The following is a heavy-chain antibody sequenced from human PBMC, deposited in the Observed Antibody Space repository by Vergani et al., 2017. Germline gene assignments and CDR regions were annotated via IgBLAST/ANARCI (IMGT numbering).Heavy chain of an antibody. CDR2: ISGSVSSI. V-gene: IGHV3-11*04. CDR3: ARAAILVSGGGGTLDL. Sequence: QVQLVESGGGLVKPGGSLRLSCAASGFSFSNYYMTWIRQAPGKGLEWVSYISGSVSSIFYADSVKGRFTISRDNADNSLYMQMNSLGAEDTAVYYCARAAILVSGGGGTLDLWGQGTMVTLSP. D-gene: IGHD2-8*02. J-gene: IGHJ3*01. CDR1: GFSFSNYY.